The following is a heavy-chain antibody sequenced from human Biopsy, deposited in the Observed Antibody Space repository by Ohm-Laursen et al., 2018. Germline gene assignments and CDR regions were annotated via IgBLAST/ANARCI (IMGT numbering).Heavy chain of an antibody. Sequence: SETLSLTWIVSGDSISTSTTYYWAWLRQPPGKGLEWIGSIYNSETTFYNPSLKSRVAISVDTSTNQFSLKVSSMTAADTALYYCARHPTGFWFDPWGHGTLVTVSS. V-gene: IGHV4-39*01. J-gene: IGHJ5*02. CDR2: IYNSETT. CDR3: ARHPTGFWFDP. CDR1: GDSISTSTTYY.